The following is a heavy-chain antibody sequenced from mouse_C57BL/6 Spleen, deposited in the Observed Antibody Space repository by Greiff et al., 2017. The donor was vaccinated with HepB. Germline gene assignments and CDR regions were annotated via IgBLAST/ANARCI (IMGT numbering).Heavy chain of an antibody. CDR3: ARSYYGSGYFDV. V-gene: IGHV2-2*01. CDR1: GFSFTSYG. Sequence: VQLQQSGPGLVQPSQCLSITCTASGFSFTSYGVHWVRQSPGKGLEWLGVIWSGGSTDYNAAFISRLSISKDNSKNQVFLKMNSLQADDTAIYYCARSYYGSGYFDVWGTGTTVTVSS. J-gene: IGHJ1*03. D-gene: IGHD1-1*01. CDR2: IWSGGST.